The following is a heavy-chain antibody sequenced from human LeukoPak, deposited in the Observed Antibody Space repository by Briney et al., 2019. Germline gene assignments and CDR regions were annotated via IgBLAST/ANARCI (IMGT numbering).Heavy chain of an antibody. CDR2: ISSSGSTI. J-gene: IGHJ4*02. V-gene: IGHV3-48*03. CDR1: GFSFSSYD. CDR3: AREGSTALDY. Sequence: GSLSLSCAVSGFSFSSYDMNWVCQGPGPGLELDSFISSSGSTIYYADSVMGRFAIFRENATNSLFLQMVSLRAAAEAVNYFAREGSTALDYWGQRSLVTVSS. D-gene: IGHD5/OR15-5a*01.